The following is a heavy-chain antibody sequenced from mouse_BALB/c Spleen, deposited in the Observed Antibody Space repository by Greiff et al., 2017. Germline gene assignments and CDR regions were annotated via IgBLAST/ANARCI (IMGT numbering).Heavy chain of an antibody. V-gene: IGHV3-8*02. Sequence: DVKLVESGPSLVKPSQTLSLTCSVTGDSITSGYWNWIRKFPGNKLEYMGYISYSGSTYYNPSLKSRISITRDTSKNQYYLQLNSVTTEDTATYYCARGEYDYDGFAYWGQGTLVTVSA. CDR1: GDSITSGY. D-gene: IGHD2-4*01. CDR2: ISYSGST. CDR3: ARGEYDYDGFAY. J-gene: IGHJ3*01.